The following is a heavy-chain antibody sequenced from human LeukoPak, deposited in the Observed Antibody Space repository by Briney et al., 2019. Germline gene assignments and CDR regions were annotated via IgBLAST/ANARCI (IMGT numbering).Heavy chain of an antibody. Sequence: ASVNVSCKASGYTFTGYYMHWVRQAPGQGLEWMGWINPNSGGTNYAPKFQGRVTMTRDTSISTAYMELSRLRSDDTAMYYCASGQLGPGDSWGQGTLVTVSS. CDR3: ASGQLGPGDS. CDR1: GYTFTGYY. CDR2: INPNSGGT. V-gene: IGHV1-2*02. D-gene: IGHD2-2*01. J-gene: IGHJ4*02.